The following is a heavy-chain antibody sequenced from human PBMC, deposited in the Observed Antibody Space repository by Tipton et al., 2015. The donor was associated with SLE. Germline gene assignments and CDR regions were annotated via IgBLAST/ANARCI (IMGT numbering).Heavy chain of an antibody. V-gene: IGHV4-38-2*02. J-gene: IGHJ6*02. D-gene: IGHD4-11*01. CDR2: IYHTGST. Sequence: GLVKPSETLSLTCTVSDYSISSGYYCAWIRQSPGKGLEWVGSIYHTGSTYYNPYLKSRVTISVDTSKNHFSLKLSSVTAADTAVYYCARGFPVMTTVPYGMDVWGQGTTVTVSS. CDR3: ARGFPVMTTVPYGMDV. CDR1: DYSISSGYY.